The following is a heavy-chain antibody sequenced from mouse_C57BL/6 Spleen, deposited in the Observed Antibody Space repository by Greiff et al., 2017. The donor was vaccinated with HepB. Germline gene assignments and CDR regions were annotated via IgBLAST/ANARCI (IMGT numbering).Heavy chain of an antibody. V-gene: IGHV1-69*01. D-gene: IGHD2-1*01. CDR3: ARLGGNGAMDY. Sequence: QVQLQQPGAELVMPGASVKLSCKASGYTFTSYWMHWVKQRPGQGLEWIGEIDPSDSYTNYNQKFKGKSTLTVDKSSSTAYMQRSSLTSEDSAVYYCARLGGNGAMDYWGQGTSVTVSS. CDR2: IDPSDSYT. CDR1: GYTFTSYW. J-gene: IGHJ4*01.